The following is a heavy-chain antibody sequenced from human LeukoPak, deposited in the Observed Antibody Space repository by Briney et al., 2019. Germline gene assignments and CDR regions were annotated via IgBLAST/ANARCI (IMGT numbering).Heavy chain of an antibody. J-gene: IGHJ3*02. V-gene: IGHV4-34*01. Sequence: KPSETLSLTCAVYGGSFSGYYWSWIRQPPGKGLEWIGEINHSGSTNYNPSLKSRVTISVDTSENQFSLKLSSVTAADTAVYYCARGKSWYHRDNAFDIWGQGTMVTVSS. CDR3: ARGKSWYHRDNAFDI. D-gene: IGHD6-13*01. CDR2: INHSGST. CDR1: GGSFSGYY.